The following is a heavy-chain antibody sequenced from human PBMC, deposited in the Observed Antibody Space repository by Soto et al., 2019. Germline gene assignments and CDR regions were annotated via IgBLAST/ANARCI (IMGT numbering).Heavy chain of an antibody. CDR2: IYYSGST. J-gene: IGHJ3*02. CDR1: GGSISSYY. V-gene: IGHV4-59*01. D-gene: IGHD6-19*01. CDR3: AREGIGVAGHLHDAFDI. Sequence: SETLSLTCTVSGGSISSYYWSWIRQPPGKGLEWIGYIYYSGSTNYNPSLKSRVTISVDTSKNQFSLKLSSVTAADTAVYYCAREGIGVAGHLHDAFDIWGQGTMVTVSS.